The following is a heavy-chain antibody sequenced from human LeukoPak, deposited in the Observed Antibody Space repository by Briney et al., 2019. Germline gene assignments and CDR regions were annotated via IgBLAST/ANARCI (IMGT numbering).Heavy chain of an antibody. Sequence: PGGSLRLSCAASGFTFSSYSVNWVRQAPGKGLEWVSSISSSSSYIYYADSVKGRFTISRDNAKNSLYLQMNSLRAEDTAVYYCATGVPANDDYWGQGTLVTVSS. CDR2: ISSSSSYI. V-gene: IGHV3-21*01. D-gene: IGHD2-2*01. J-gene: IGHJ4*02. CDR3: ATGVPANDDY. CDR1: GFTFSSYS.